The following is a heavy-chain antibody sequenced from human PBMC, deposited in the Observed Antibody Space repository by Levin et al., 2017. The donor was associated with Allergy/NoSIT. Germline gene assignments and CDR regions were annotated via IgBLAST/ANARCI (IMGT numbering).Heavy chain of an antibody. J-gene: IGHJ6*02. CDR3: ARNRIVVAGGNNYYYGMDV. Sequence: SETLSLTCTVSGGSVSSGTYYWSWIRQPPGKGLEWIGYINYRGSTKYNPSLKSRVTISVDTSKNEFSLKLSSVTAADTAVYYCARNRIVVAGGNNYYYGMDVWGQGTTVTVSS. CDR1: GGSVSSGTYY. D-gene: IGHD6-19*01. CDR2: INYRGST. V-gene: IGHV4-61*01.